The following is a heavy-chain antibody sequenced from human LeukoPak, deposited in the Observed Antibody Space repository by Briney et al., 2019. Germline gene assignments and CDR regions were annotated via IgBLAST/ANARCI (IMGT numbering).Heavy chain of an antibody. D-gene: IGHD3-22*01. Sequence: GSLRLSCAASGFTVSSNYMSWVRQAPGKGLEWVSVIYSGGSTYYADSVKGRFTISRDNSKNTLYLQMNSLRAEDTAVYYCARDRKESSGYYYHDAFDIWGQGTMVTVSS. CDR1: GFTVSSNY. CDR3: ARDRKESSGYYYHDAFDI. CDR2: IYSGGST. V-gene: IGHV3-53*01. J-gene: IGHJ3*02.